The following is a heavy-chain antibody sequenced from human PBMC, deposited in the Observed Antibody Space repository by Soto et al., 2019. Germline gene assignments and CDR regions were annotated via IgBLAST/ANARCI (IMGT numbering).Heavy chain of an antibody. D-gene: IGHD5-12*01. CDR2: ISWNSGSI. V-gene: IGHV3-9*01. Sequence: EVQLVESGGGLVQPGRSLRLSCAASGFTFDDYAMHWVRQAPGKGLEWVSGISWNSGSIGYADSVKGRFTISRDNAKTSLYLQMNSLRAEDTALYYCAKDRDYNDIVANGGAFDIWGQGTMVTVSS. CDR3: AKDRDYNDIVANGGAFDI. J-gene: IGHJ3*02. CDR1: GFTFDDYA.